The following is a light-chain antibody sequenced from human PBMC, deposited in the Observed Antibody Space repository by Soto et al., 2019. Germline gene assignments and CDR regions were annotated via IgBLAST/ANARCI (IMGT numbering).Light chain of an antibody. CDR1: QSISNY. V-gene: IGKV1-39*01. CDR2: AAS. Sequence: DIQMTQSPSSLSASVGDRVTITCRASQSISNYLNWYQQKPGKAPKLLIYAASSLQSGVPSMFSGSGSGTDFTLTISSLQPEDFATYYCQQSYSTPQTFGQGTKLEIK. J-gene: IGKJ2*01. CDR3: QQSYSTPQT.